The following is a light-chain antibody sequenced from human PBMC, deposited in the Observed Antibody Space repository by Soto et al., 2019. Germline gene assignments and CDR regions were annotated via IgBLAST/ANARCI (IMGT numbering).Light chain of an antibody. CDR1: QTISSY. V-gene: IGKV1-39*01. CDR3: QQSYSTPYT. J-gene: IGKJ2*01. CDR2: VES. Sequence: DIQMTQSPSSLSASVGDRVTITCRASQTISSYLNWYQQKPGKAPELLIYVESNLQRGVPSRFSGRGSGTDVTLTISSLQPEDFATYYCQQSYSTPYTFGQGTRVEIK.